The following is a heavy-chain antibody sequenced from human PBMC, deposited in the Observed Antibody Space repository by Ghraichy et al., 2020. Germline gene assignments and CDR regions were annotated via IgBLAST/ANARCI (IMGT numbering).Heavy chain of an antibody. CDR2: IYYSGST. CDR1: GGSISSSSYY. V-gene: IGHV4-39*01. J-gene: IGHJ4*02. Sequence: SETLSLTCTVSGGSISSSSYYWGWIRQPPGKGLEWIGSIYYSGSTYYNPSLKSRVTISVDTSKNQFSLKLSSVTAADTAVYYCARRLKWELQGRFDYWGQGTLVTVSS. CDR3: ARRLKWELQGRFDY. D-gene: IGHD1-26*01.